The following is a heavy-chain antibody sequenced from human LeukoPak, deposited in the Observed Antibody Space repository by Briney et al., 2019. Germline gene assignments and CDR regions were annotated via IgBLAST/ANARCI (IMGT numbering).Heavy chain of an antibody. J-gene: IGHJ4*02. D-gene: IGHD4-17*01. CDR2: IWHSGTT. CDR1: GASIISNNW. Sequence: SGTLSLTCAVSGASIISNNWWSWVRQPSGKGLEWIGEIWHSGTTNYNPSLKSRVTISVDNSKNQFSLNLNSVTAADTAVYYCMGADYGGHWGQGTLVTVSS. CDR3: MGADYGGH. V-gene: IGHV4-4*02.